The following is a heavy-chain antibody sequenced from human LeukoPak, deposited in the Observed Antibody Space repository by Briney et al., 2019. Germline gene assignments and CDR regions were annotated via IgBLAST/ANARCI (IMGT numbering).Heavy chain of an antibody. CDR1: GFTFSSYW. D-gene: IGHD3-3*01. CDR3: ASELRFLEWLFEP. Sequence: PGGSLRLSCAASGFTFSSYWMSWVRQAPGKGLEWVSNIKGDGGGKYYVDSVKGRFTISRDNAKNSLYLQMNSLRAEATAVYYCASELRFLEWLFEPWGQGTLVTVSS. V-gene: IGHV3-7*01. CDR2: IKGDGGGK. J-gene: IGHJ5*02.